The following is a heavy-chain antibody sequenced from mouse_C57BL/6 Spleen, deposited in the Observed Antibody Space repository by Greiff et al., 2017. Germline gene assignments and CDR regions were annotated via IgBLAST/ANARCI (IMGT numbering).Heavy chain of an antibody. CDR1: GSTFTSYW. J-gene: IGHJ4*01. CDR3: ARSGLVHYAMDD. Sequence: VQLQPPGPELVQPGASVKLSCKASGSTFTSYWMHWVKQRPGHGLAWIGNLNPSNGGTNYNEKFKSKATLTVDKSSSTAYLQLLSLTSEYSAVYYCARSGLVHYAMDDWGQGTSVTVSS. V-gene: IGHV1-53*01. D-gene: IGHD2-4*01. CDR2: LNPSNGGT.